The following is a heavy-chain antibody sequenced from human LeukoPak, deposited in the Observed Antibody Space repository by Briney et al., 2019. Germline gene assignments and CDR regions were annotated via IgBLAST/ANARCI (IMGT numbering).Heavy chain of an antibody. V-gene: IGHV3-11*01. Sequence: PGGSLRLSCAASGFTFSDYYMSWIRQAPGKGLEWVSYISSSGSTIYYADSVKGRFTISRDNAKNSLYLQMNSLRAEDTAVYYCARDFQVYSYVGFDPWGQGILVTVSS. CDR3: ARDFQVYSYVGFDP. J-gene: IGHJ5*02. CDR2: ISSSGSTI. CDR1: GFTFSDYY. D-gene: IGHD5-18*01.